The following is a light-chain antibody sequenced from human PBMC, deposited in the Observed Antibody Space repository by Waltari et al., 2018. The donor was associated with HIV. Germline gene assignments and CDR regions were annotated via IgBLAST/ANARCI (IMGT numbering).Light chain of an antibody. CDR1: QSISNS. Sequence: VLTQSPGTLSLSPGQRVTLSCGASQSISNSLAWYQQKPGQAPRLLVYDASIRATGIPDRFSGSGSGTYFTLTITRPEPEDFALYFCLQYARSPRTFGQGTKVEIK. J-gene: IGKJ1*01. CDR3: LQYARSPRT. CDR2: DAS. V-gene: IGKV3-20*01.